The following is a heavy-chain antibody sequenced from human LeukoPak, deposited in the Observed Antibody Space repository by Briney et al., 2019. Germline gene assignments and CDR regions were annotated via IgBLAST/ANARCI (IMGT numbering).Heavy chain of an antibody. CDR2: IYNSGST. CDR3: ARDRELGS. V-gene: IGHV4-59*01. J-gene: IGHJ5*02. Sequence: SETLSLTCIVSGGSISIYYWNWIRQPPGKGLEWIGYIYNSGSTDYNPSLKRRVTISADTSKNQFSLKLTAVTAADTAVYYCARDRELGSWGQGILVTVSS. CDR1: GGSISIYY. D-gene: IGHD3-16*01.